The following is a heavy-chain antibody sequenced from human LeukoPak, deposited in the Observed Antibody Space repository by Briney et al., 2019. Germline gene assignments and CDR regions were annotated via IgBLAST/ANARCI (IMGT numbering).Heavy chain of an antibody. J-gene: IGHJ4*02. CDR1: GFTFSSYA. CDR3: AKDLIDLGAAFDY. D-gene: IGHD1-26*01. V-gene: IGHV3-23*01. CDR2: ISGSGGST. Sequence: PGGSLRLSCAASGFTFSSYAMSWVRQAPGKVLEWVSAISGSGGSTYYADSVKGRFTISRDNSKNTLYLQMNSLRAEDTAVYYCAKDLIDLGAAFDYWGQGTLVTVSS.